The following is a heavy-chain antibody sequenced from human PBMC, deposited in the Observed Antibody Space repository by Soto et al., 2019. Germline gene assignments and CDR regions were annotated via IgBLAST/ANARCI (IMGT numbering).Heavy chain of an antibody. V-gene: IGHV1-18*01. D-gene: IGHD3-10*01. CDR3: ARGWFGEFVSYFDY. Sequence: QVQLVQSGAEVKKPGASVKVSCKASGFTFTSYAISWVRQAPGQGLEWMGWISAYNDNTNYAQKRQGRVTMTPDTSTSTAYMELRSLRSDDTAVYYCARGWFGEFVSYFDYWGQGTLVTVSS. CDR2: ISAYNDNT. J-gene: IGHJ4*02. CDR1: GFTFTSYA.